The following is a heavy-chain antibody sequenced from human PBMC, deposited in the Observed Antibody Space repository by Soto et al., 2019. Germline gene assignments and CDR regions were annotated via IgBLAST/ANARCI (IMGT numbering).Heavy chain of an antibody. D-gene: IGHD3-3*01. V-gene: IGHV4-59*08. CDR3: ARYDFWSGYFDS. Sequence: PSETLSLTCTFSGGSISTYYWNWIRQPPGKGLEWIGFIYYSRNTNYNPSLKSRVTISADTSKNQFSLKLNSVTASDTAVYYCARYDFWSGYFDSWGQGTLVTVSS. J-gene: IGHJ4*02. CDR1: GGSISTYY. CDR2: IYYSRNT.